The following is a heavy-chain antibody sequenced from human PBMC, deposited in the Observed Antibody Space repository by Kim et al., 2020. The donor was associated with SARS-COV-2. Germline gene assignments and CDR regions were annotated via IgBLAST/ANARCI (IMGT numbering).Heavy chain of an antibody. J-gene: IGHJ3*02. CDR2: VNEHGREK. CDR1: GSTFSKYW. CDR3: ARETWRRALDI. Sequence: GGSLRLSCAASGSTFSKYWMTWVRQAPGKGLEWVANVNEHGREKFYVDAVKGRFSISRDNAKNSLYLQMNSLRTEDTAVYFCARETWRRALDIWGQGTAVTVSS. D-gene: IGHD3-3*01. V-gene: IGHV3-7*03.